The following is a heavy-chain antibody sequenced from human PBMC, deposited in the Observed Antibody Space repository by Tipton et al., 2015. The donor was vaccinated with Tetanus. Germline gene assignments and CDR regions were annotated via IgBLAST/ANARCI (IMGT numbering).Heavy chain of an antibody. CDR2: ISNGNP. Sequence: LRLSCTVSRGPISSYYWSWIRQPAGKGLEWIGHISNGNPAYTPSLKSRLTLSVDTPKNEFSLKLRSVTAADTAVYFCARDPYYNGGGYFDYWGQGTLVTVSS. J-gene: IGHJ4*02. CDR3: ARDPYYNGGGYFDY. CDR1: RGPISSYY. D-gene: IGHD3-10*01. V-gene: IGHV4-4*07.